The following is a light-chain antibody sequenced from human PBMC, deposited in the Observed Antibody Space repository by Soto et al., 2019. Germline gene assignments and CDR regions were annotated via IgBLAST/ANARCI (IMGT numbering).Light chain of an antibody. CDR1: SSNIGSNT. Sequence: QSVLTQPPSASGTPGQRGTIACSGSSSNIGSNTVNWYQQLPGTAPKLLIYTNDQRPSGVPDRFSGSKSGTSASLAISGLEFEDEADYHCSSWDVNHGAEVFGDGTKVTVL. J-gene: IGLJ1*01. CDR2: TND. CDR3: SSWDVNHGAEV. V-gene: IGLV1-44*01.